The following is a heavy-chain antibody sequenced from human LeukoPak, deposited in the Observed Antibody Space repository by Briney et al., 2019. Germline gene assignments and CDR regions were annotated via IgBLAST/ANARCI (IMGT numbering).Heavy chain of an antibody. V-gene: IGHV3-23*01. CDR1: GFTFSSYA. Sequence: GGSLRLSCAASGFTFSSYAMNWVRQAPGKGLEWVSAISGSGGSTYYADSVKGRFTISRDNSKNTLYLQMNSLRAEDTAVYYCASALRDHYDFWSGYPFDYWGQGTLVTVSS. CDR3: ASALRDHYDFWSGYPFDY. CDR2: ISGSGGST. D-gene: IGHD3-3*01. J-gene: IGHJ4*02.